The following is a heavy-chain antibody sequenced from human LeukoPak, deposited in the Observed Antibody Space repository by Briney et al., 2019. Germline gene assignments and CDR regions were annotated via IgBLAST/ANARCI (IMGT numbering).Heavy chain of an antibody. CDR3: AKEGYSSSWYGEINWFDP. Sequence: GGSLRLSCAASGFIFSNYAMSWVRQAPGKGLEWVSAMSGSGGSTYYADSVKGRFSISRDNSKNTLYLQMNSLRAEDTAVYYCAKEGYSSSWYGEINWFDPWGQGTLVTVSS. D-gene: IGHD6-13*01. CDR2: MSGSGGST. J-gene: IGHJ5*02. V-gene: IGHV3-23*01. CDR1: GFIFSNYA.